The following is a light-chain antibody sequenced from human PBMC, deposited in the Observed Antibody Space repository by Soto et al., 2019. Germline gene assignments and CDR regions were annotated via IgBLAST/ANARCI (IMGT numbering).Light chain of an antibody. CDR1: QSLGSH. Sequence: EIVMTQSPATLSLSPGDRATLSCRASQSLGSHLAWYQQKPGQAPRLLIYAASTRATGIPARFSGSGSGTEFILTINNLQSEDFAVYYCQQYNNWPPITFGGGTKVEIK. CDR2: AAS. V-gene: IGKV3-15*01. J-gene: IGKJ4*01. CDR3: QQYNNWPPIT.